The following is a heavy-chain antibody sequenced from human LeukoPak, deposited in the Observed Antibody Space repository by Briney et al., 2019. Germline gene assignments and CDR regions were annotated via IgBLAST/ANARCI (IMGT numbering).Heavy chain of an antibody. CDR3: ARGPTRSSSSWYYDY. CDR2: ISSSSSTI. CDR1: GFTFSSYS. D-gene: IGHD3-22*01. J-gene: IGHJ4*02. Sequence: GGSLRLSCAASGFTFSSYSMNWVRQAPGKGLEWVSYISSSSSTIYYADSVKGRFTISRDTARNSLFLQMNGLRAEDTALYHCARGPTRSSSSWYYDYWGQGTLVTVSS. V-gene: IGHV3-48*04.